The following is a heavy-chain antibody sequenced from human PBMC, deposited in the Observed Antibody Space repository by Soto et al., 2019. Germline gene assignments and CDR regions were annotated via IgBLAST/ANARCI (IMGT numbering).Heavy chain of an antibody. CDR1: GGSISSGGYY. D-gene: IGHD2-15*01. CDR2: IYYSGST. V-gene: IGHV4-31*03. J-gene: IGHJ4*02. Sequence: QVQLQESGPGLVKPSQTLSLTCTVSGGSISSGGYYWSWIRQHPGKGLEWIGYIYYSGSTYYNPSLKIRVTISVDTSKNQFSLKLSSVTAADTAVYYCARGYCSGGSCFDYWGQGTLVTVSS. CDR3: ARGYCSGGSCFDY.